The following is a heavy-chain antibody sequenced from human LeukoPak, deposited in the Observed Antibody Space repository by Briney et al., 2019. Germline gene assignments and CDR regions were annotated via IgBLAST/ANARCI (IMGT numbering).Heavy chain of an antibody. CDR1: GYTFTGYY. V-gene: IGHV1-2*02. J-gene: IGHJ5*02. Sequence: ASVKVSCKASGYTFTGYYMHWVRQAPGQGLEWMGWINPNSGGTNYAQKFQGRVTMTRDTSISTAYMELSRLRSDDTAVYYCARVGALWFGESSWFDPWGQGTLVAVSS. CDR3: ARVGALWFGESSWFDP. CDR2: INPNSGGT. D-gene: IGHD3-10*01.